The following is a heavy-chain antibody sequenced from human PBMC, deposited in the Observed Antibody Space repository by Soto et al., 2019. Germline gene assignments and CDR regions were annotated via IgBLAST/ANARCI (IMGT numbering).Heavy chain of an antibody. CDR1: GGSVSSVTYY. CDR3: ARANDYKSSWFDP. Sequence: PSETLSLTCIVSGGSVSSVTYYWSWIRHPPGKGLEWIGYINYSGSTNYNPSLKSRVSMSLDTSKNQFSLKLISVTAADTAVYYCARANDYKSSWFDPWGQGALVTVS. J-gene: IGHJ5*02. D-gene: IGHD4-4*01. V-gene: IGHV4-61*01. CDR2: INYSGST.